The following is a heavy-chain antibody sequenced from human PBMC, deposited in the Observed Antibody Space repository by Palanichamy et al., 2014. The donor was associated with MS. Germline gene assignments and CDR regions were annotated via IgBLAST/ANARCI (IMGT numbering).Heavy chain of an antibody. CDR1: GGSVSSDNCY. CDR2: IYDGGTT. J-gene: IGHJ5*02. V-gene: IGHV4-61*01. CDR3: ARDNRERRMLAAGWLDP. Sequence: QVQLQESGPGLVKPSETLSLTCTVSGGSVSSDNCYWSWIRQPPGRGLEWIGYIYDGGTTNYNPSLKSRVTISVDTSKNQFSLKLTSVTAADTAVYYCARDNRERRMLAAGWLDPWGQGTLVTVSS. D-gene: IGHD6-13*01.